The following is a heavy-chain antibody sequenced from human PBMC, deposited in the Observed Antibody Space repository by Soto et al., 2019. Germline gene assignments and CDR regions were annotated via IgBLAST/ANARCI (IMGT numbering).Heavy chain of an antibody. CDR1: GGTFSSYA. Sequence: SVKVSCKASGGTFSSYAISWVRQAPGQGLEWMGGIIPIFGTANYAQKYQGRVTITADESTSTAYMELSSLRSEDTAVYYCARAPITMVRGVTHAFDIWGQGTMVTVSS. D-gene: IGHD3-10*01. CDR3: ARAPITMVRGVTHAFDI. V-gene: IGHV1-69*13. CDR2: IIPIFGTA. J-gene: IGHJ3*02.